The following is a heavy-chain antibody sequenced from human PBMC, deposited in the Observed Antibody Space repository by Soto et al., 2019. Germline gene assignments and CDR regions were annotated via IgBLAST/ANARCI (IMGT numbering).Heavy chain of an antibody. CDR2: IYGDDDK. D-gene: IGHD3-10*01. CDR1: GFSLSISGVG. CDR3: THSDGSGSPDYFDY. J-gene: IGHJ4*02. Sequence: QITLKESGPTLVKPTQTLTLTCTFSGFSLSISGVGVGWIRQPPGKALEWLALIYGDDDKRYSPSLKSRLTIPKDTSTNQVVLTMTNMDPVDTATYYCTHSDGSGSPDYFDYWGQGALVTVSS. V-gene: IGHV2-5*02.